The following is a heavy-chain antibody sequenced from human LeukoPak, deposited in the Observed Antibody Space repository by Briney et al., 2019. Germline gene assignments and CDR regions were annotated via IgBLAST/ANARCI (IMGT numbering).Heavy chain of an antibody. V-gene: IGHV3-23*01. D-gene: IGHD5/OR15-5a*01. J-gene: IGHJ4*02. Sequence: GGSLRLSCKASGFTFRTYAMNWVRQAPGKGLEWLSGISGSGNGTYYADSVKGRFIISRDNSKNMVYLQMNSLTVEDTATYYCAKRTVSAFDSWGQGTLLIVSS. CDR1: GFTFRTYA. CDR2: ISGSGNGT. CDR3: AKRTVSAFDS.